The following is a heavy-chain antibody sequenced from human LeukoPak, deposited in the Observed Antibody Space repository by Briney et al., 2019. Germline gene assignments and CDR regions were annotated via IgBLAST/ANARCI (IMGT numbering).Heavy chain of an antibody. D-gene: IGHD2-15*01. CDR3: ARDKVVAATTDPGPAFDI. CDR2: IYTSGST. V-gene: IGHV4-61*02. CDR1: DGSISSGSYY. Sequence: NPSETLSLTCTVSDGSISSGSYYWSWIRQPAGKGLEWIGRIYTSGSTNYNPSLKSRVTISVDTSKNQFSLKLSSVTAADTAVYYCARDKVVAATTDPGPAFDIWGQGTMVTVSS. J-gene: IGHJ3*02.